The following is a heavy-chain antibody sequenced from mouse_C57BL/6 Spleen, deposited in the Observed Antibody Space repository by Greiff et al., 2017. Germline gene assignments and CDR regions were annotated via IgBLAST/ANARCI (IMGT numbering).Heavy chain of an antibody. CDR1: GYAFSSYW. CDR3: ARRNYGSSPFAY. CDR2: IYPGDGDT. J-gene: IGHJ3*01. Sequence: QVQLQQSGAELVKPGASVKISCKASGYAFSSYWMNWVKQRPGKGLEWIGQIYPGDGDTNYNGKFKGKATLTADKSSSTAYMQLSSLTSEDSAVXFCARRNYGSSPFAYWGQGTLVTVSA. V-gene: IGHV1-80*01. D-gene: IGHD1-1*01.